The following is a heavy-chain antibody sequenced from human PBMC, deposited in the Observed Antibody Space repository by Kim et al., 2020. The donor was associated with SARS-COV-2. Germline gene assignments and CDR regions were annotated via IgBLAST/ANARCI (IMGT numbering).Heavy chain of an antibody. J-gene: IGHJ4*02. V-gene: IGHV3-64*05. D-gene: IGHD3-10*01. Sequence: GGSLRLSCSASGFTFSNYAMHWVRQAPGKGLEYVSAISSDGGSTYYADSVKGRFTISRDNSKNMLYVQMSSLRVEDTAIYYCVTRNYYNSGSDYEGAPFDFWGQGTLVTVSS. CDR3: VTRNYYNSGSDYEGAPFDF. CDR2: ISSDGGST. CDR1: GFTFSNYA.